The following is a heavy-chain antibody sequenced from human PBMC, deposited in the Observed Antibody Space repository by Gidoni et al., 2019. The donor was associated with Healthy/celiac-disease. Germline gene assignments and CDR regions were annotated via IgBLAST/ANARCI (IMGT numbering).Heavy chain of an antibody. J-gene: IGHJ4*02. Sequence: EVQLLESGGGLVQPGGSLRLSCAASGFTFSSYAMSWVRQAPGKGLEWVAAISGSGGSTYYADSVKGRFTISRDNSKNTLYLQMNSLRAEDTAVYYCAKSIFGVVTSPDYWGQGTLVTVSS. D-gene: IGHD3-3*01. CDR1: GFTFSSYA. CDR2: ISGSGGST. V-gene: IGHV3-23*01. CDR3: AKSIFGVVTSPDY.